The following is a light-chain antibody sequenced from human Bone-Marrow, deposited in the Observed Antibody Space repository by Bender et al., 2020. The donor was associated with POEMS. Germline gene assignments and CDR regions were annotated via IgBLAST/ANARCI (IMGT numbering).Light chain of an antibody. CDR1: TLGRKN. V-gene: IGLV3-1*01. J-gene: IGLJ3*02. Sequence: SYELIQPPSVSVSPGQTASITCSGDTLGRKNACWYQQKPGQSPVLVIYYDNKRPSGIPDRFSGSKSGTSASLAITGLQSDDEAIYFCVAWDASLNGWVFGGGTKLTVL. CDR3: VAWDASLNGWV. CDR2: YDN.